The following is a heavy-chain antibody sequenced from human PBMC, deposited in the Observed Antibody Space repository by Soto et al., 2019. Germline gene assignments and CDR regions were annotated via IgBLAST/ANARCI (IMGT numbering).Heavy chain of an antibody. J-gene: IGHJ4*02. CDR1: GGSISSGGSY. V-gene: IGHV4-31*03. CDR2: IHYSGTT. Sequence: QVQLQESGPGLVKPSQTLSVTCTVSGGSISSGGSYWSWIRQHPGKGLEWIGYIHYSGTTYYNPSIKSRVTISIDTSKQQFSLKLSSVTAADTAVYYCARDRDSYGFHDYWGQGTLVTVSS. CDR3: ARDRDSYGFHDY. D-gene: IGHD5-18*01.